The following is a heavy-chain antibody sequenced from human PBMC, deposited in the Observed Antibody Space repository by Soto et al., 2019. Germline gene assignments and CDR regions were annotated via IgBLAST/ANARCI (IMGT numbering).Heavy chain of an antibody. CDR3: ARRWGSAADY. V-gene: IGHV4-59*08. CDR2: IYYSGST. J-gene: IGHJ4*02. Sequence: SEPLSLTCTVSGGTVNISYCAWIRQPPGKGLEWIGYIYYSGSTNYNPSLKSRVTISVDTSKNQFSLKLSSVTAADTAVYYCARRWGSAADYWGQGTLVTVSS. D-gene: IGHD2-15*01. CDR1: GGTVNISY.